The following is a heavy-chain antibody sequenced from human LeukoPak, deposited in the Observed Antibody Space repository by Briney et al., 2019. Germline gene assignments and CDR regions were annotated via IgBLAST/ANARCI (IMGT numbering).Heavy chain of an antibody. D-gene: IGHD4-17*01. Sequence: GGPLRLSCAASGFTFTSYWMNGVRQPPGKGLVWVSRVEHDGSRTVYADSVTGRFTISRDNARNMVYLQMNSLRAEDTAVYYCATDLGWGQGTLVTVSS. V-gene: IGHV3-74*01. J-gene: IGHJ4*02. CDR2: VEHDGSRT. CDR1: GFTFTSYW. CDR3: ATDLG.